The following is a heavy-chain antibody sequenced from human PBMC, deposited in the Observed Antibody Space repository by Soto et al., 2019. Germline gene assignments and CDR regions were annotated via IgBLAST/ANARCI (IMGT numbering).Heavy chain of an antibody. Sequence: LSLTCTVSGGSVSSGSYYWSWIRQPPGKGLEWIGYIYYSGSTNHNPSLKSRVTISVDTSKNQFSLKLSSVTAADTAVYYCARDLYSSGWYQGPFFDYWGQGTLVTVSS. V-gene: IGHV4-61*01. CDR2: IYYSGST. CDR1: GGSVSSGSYY. J-gene: IGHJ4*02. D-gene: IGHD6-19*01. CDR3: ARDLYSSGWYQGPFFDY.